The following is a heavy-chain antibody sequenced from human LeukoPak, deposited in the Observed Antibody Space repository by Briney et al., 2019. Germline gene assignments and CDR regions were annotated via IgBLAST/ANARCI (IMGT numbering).Heavy chain of an antibody. CDR2: ISDSGST. CDR3: VRSVGFSYGYGWFDR. Sequence: SETLSLTCTVSGGSINTVSNYWSWIRQHPGRGLEWIGYISDSGSTSYNPSLESRVTISLDTSKNQFSLRLTSVTAADTAVYYCVRSVGFSYGYGWFDRWGQGTLVTVSS. J-gene: IGHJ5*02. CDR1: GGSINTVSNY. D-gene: IGHD5-18*01. V-gene: IGHV4-31*03.